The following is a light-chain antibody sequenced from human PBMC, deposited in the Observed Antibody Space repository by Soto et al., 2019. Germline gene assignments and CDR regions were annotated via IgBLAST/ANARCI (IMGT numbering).Light chain of an antibody. CDR3: QQYNNWPLT. CDR2: GAS. J-gene: IGKJ4*01. CDR1: QSVNSN. Sequence: EIAMTQSPATLSVSPGERATLSCRASQSVNSNLAWYQQKPGQAPRLLSYGASTRATGIPARFSGSGSGTEFTVTISILQCEDFAVYYCQQYNNWPLTFGGGTKVEIK. V-gene: IGKV3-15*01.